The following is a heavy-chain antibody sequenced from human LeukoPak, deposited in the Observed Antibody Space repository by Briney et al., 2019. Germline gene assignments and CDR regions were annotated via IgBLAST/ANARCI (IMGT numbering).Heavy chain of an antibody. Sequence: SGGSLRLSCAASGFTFDDYTMHWVRQAPGKGLEWVSLISWDGGSTYYADSVKGRFTISRDNSKNSLYLQMNSLRTEDAALYYCAKALKTPYYMDVWGKGTTVTVSS. V-gene: IGHV3-43*01. CDR2: ISWDGGST. CDR3: AKALKTPYYMDV. D-gene: IGHD4/OR15-4a*01. J-gene: IGHJ6*03. CDR1: GFTFDDYT.